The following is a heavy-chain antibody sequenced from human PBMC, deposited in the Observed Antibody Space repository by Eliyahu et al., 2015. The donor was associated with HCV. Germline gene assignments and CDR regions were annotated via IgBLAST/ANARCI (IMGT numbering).Heavy chain of an antibody. CDR1: GFTFSSYG. J-gene: IGHJ6*03. V-gene: IGHV3-30*18. Sequence: QVQLVESGGGVVQPGRSLRLSCAAXGFTFSSYGMHWVRQAPGKGLEGVAVISYDGSNKYYADSVKGRFTISRDNSKNTLYLQMNSLRAEDTAVYYCAKEMGTWDRYMDVWGKGTTVTVSS. CDR2: ISYDGSNK. D-gene: IGHD1-1*01. CDR3: AKEMGTWDRYMDV.